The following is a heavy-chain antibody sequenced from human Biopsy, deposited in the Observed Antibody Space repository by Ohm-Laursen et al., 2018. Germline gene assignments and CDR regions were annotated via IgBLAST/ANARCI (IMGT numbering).Heavy chain of an antibody. V-gene: IGHV1-2*02. D-gene: IGHD6-19*01. J-gene: IGHJ4*02. CDR1: GYTFTTYY. CDR3: ALQSVAQMKNFDY. CDR2: ISPKSGGT. Sequence: GASVKVSCKASGYTFTTYYIHWVRQAPGQGLEWMGWISPKSGGTNYAQKFQGNITMTKNTSMSTAYMEMSRLRSDDTAVYYCALQSVAQMKNFDYWGQGTLVTVSS.